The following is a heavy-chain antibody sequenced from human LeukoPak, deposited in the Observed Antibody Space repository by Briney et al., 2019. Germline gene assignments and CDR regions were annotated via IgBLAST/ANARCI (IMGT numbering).Heavy chain of an antibody. D-gene: IGHD3-22*01. J-gene: IGHJ1*01. V-gene: IGHV4-39*01. Sequence: SETLSLTCSVSGDSVSRSDSYWDWIRQPPGKGLEWIGTIYYSGRTYYSPYLKSRVTMSVAPSNNQFSLTLRSVTAADTAVYYCARRRYYDGSGYLEWGQGTLLSVSS. CDR1: GDSVSRSDSY. CDR3: ARRRYYDGSGYLE. CDR2: IYYSGRT.